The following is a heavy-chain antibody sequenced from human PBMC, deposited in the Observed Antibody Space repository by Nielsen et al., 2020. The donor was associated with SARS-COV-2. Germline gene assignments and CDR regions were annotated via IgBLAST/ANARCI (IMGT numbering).Heavy chain of an antibody. CDR3: AGGIAVGAWVYYYYGMDV. D-gene: IGHD6-19*01. V-gene: IGHV4-34*01. Sequence: SETLSLTCAVYGWSFSVYYWSCIRQPPSQVLEFFGEMNHSGSTKYTSSLKSRVTISVDTSKNQFSLKLSSVTAADTAVYYCAGGIAVGAWVYYYYGMDVWGQGTTVTVSS. CDR1: GWSFSVYY. J-gene: IGHJ6*02. CDR2: MNHSGST.